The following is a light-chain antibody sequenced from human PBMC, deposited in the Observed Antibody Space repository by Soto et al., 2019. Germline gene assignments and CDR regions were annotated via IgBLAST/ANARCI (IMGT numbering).Light chain of an antibody. Sequence: DIVMTQSPDSLAVSLGERATINCKSSQSLLYSSNNKNYLSWYQQKPGQPPKLLIYWASTRESGVPDRFSGSGSGTDFTLTISSLQAADVAIYYCQQYYSTPLTFGGGTKVEIK. CDR3: QQYYSTPLT. CDR1: QSLLYSSNNKNY. J-gene: IGKJ4*01. CDR2: WAS. V-gene: IGKV4-1*01.